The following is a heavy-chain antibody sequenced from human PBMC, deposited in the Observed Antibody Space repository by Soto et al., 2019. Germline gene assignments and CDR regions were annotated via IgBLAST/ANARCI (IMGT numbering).Heavy chain of an antibody. J-gene: IGHJ4*02. D-gene: IGHD3-10*01. CDR3: AKDLVRWFGELEDRVGNSFDY. Sequence: PGGSLRLSCAASGFTFSSYAMSWVRQAPGKGLEWVSAISGSGGSTYYADSVKGRFTISRDNSKNTLYLQMNSLRAEDTAVYYCAKDLVRWFGELEDRVGNSFDYWGQGTLVTVSS. V-gene: IGHV3-23*01. CDR2: ISGSGGST. CDR1: GFTFSSYA.